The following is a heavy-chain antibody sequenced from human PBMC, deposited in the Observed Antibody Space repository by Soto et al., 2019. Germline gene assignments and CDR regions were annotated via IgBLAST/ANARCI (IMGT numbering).Heavy chain of an antibody. CDR2: IYYSGST. V-gene: IGHV4-39*01. J-gene: IGHJ6*02. CDR3: ARPTTYYDILTGYYSYYRMDV. CDR1: GGSISSSSYY. Sequence: SETLSLTCTVSGGSISSSSYYWGWIRQPPGKGLEWIGSIYYSGSTYYNPSLKSRVTISVDTSKNQFSLKLSSVTAADTAVYYCARPTTYYDILTGYYSYYRMDVWGQGTTVTVSS. D-gene: IGHD3-9*01.